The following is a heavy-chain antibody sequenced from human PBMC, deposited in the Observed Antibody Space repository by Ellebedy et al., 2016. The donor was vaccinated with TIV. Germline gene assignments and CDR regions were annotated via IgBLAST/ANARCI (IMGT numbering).Heavy chain of an antibody. D-gene: IGHD3-10*01. V-gene: IGHV4-4*07. Sequence: SETLSLTCTVSGGSISSYYWSWIRQPAGKGLEWIGRIYTSGSTNYNPSLKSRVTVSVDTSKNQFSLKLSSVTAADTAVYYCARGGIGAPEVLWFGELFRYARRVGDNWFDPWGQGTLVTVSS. CDR1: GGSISSYY. J-gene: IGHJ5*02. CDR2: IYTSGST. CDR3: ARGGIGAPEVLWFGELFRYARRVGDNWFDP.